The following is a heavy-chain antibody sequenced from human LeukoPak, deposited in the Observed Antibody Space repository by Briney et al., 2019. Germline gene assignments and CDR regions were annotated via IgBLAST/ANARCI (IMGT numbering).Heavy chain of an antibody. V-gene: IGHV4-4*09. D-gene: IGHD1-1*01. Sequence: SETLSLTCTVSGVSITSNYWSWLRQPPGKGLEWVGYIYNSGSTPSHPSLHSRATLSEDTSKPQFSLNLTSVTAADTAVYYCARAKPNWNPPDYWGQGTLVTVSS. CDR3: ARAKPNWNPPDY. CDR2: IYNSGST. J-gene: IGHJ4*02. CDR1: GVSITSNY.